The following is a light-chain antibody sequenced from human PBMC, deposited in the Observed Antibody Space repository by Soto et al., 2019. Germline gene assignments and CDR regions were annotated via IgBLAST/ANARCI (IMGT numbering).Light chain of an antibody. V-gene: IGLV2-14*01. CDR2: DVS. CDR3: SSYTSSSTPYV. J-gene: IGLJ1*01. Sequence: SARSQPASDSESHGQSINISCTGTSSDVGGYNYVSWHQQPPGKAPKLMIYDVSNRPSGVSNRFSGSKSGNTASLTISGLQAEDEADYYCSSYTSSSTPYVFGTGTKGTVL. CDR1: SSDVGGYNY.